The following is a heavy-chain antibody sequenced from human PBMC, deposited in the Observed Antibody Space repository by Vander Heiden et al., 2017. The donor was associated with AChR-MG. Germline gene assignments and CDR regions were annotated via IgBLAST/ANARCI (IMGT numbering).Heavy chain of an antibody. CDR2: IIPIFGTA. Sequence: QVQLVQSGAEVKKPGYSVKVSCKASGGTFSSYAISWVRQAPGQGLEWMGGIIPIFGTANYAQKFQGRVTITADKATSTAYMELRSLRSEETAVYYCARGITMIDAFDIWGQGTMVTVS. J-gene: IGHJ3*02. CDR3: ARGITMIDAFDI. CDR1: GGTFSSYA. D-gene: IGHD3-22*01. V-gene: IGHV1-69*06.